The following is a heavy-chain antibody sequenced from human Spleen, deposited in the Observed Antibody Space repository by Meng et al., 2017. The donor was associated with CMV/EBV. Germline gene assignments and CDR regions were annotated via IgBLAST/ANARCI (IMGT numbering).Heavy chain of an antibody. CDR2: IYYGGDT. D-gene: IGHD4-11*01. V-gene: IGHV4-39*01. Sequence: SETLSLTCTVSGGAISGSRHFWGWIRQPPGKGLEWIGSIYYGGDTHYNPSLNNRVTISVDTSTNQFSPNLNSVTAADTALYFCARRGDYSTSKFYSMDVWGQGTTVTVSS. CDR3: ARRGDYSTSKFYSMDV. J-gene: IGHJ6*02. CDR1: GGAISGSRHF.